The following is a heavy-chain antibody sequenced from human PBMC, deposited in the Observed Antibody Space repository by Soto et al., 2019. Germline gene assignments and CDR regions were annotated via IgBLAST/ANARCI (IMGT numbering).Heavy chain of an antibody. D-gene: IGHD3-10*01. CDR1: GDTFNFYT. CDR3: ATNYGSGSTHFDY. CDR2: IIPMLGMS. Sequence: QVQLVQSGAEVKKPGSPVSLSCTASGDTFNFYTISWVRQVPGQGPEWMGRIIPMLGMSNYAQKFQGRVTIMADKTTSTVYMNLSGLTSEDTDFYYCATNYGSGSTHFDYWGQGTLVTVSS. V-gene: IGHV1-69*02. J-gene: IGHJ4*02.